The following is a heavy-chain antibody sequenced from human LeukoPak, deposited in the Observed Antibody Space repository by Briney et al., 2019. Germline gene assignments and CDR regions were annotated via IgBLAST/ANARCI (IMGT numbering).Heavy chain of an antibody. Sequence: GGSLRLSCAASGFTVSSKYMSWVRQAPGKGLEGVSVIYSGGSTYYSDSVRGRFTISRDNSKNTLYLQMNSLRAEDTAVYYCARMSSGWSRAFDIWGQGTMVTVSP. CDR2: IYSGGST. J-gene: IGHJ3*02. V-gene: IGHV3-66*02. CDR1: GFTVSSKY. CDR3: ARMSSGWSRAFDI. D-gene: IGHD6-19*01.